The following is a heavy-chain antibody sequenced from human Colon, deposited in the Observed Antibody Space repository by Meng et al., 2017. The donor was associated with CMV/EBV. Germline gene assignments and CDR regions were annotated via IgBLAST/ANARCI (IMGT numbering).Heavy chain of an antibody. D-gene: IGHD6-19*01. Sequence: ASVKVSCKSSNYTFTNYGIAWVRQAPGQGLEWLGWVNPDTKTTRYSQKFEGRVAMTTDSSTNTVYMHLDGLTSDDTAVYYCARGPLSGWQPDWGQGTLVTVSS. V-gene: IGHV1-8*02. CDR3: ARGPLSGWQPD. CDR1: NYTFTNYG. CDR2: VNPDTKTT. J-gene: IGHJ4*02.